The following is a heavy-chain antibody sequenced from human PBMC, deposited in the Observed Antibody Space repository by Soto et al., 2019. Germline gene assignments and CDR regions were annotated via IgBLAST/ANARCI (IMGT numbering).Heavy chain of an antibody. Sequence: ASVKVSCKASGYTFTSYGISWVRQAPGQGLEWMGWISAYNGNTNYAQKLQGRVTMTTDTSTSTAYMELRSLRSDDTAVYYCARETTTIAAASVKSNWFDPWGQGTLVTVSS. D-gene: IGHD6-13*01. CDR2: ISAYNGNT. J-gene: IGHJ5*02. CDR1: GYTFTSYG. CDR3: ARETTTIAAASVKSNWFDP. V-gene: IGHV1-18*01.